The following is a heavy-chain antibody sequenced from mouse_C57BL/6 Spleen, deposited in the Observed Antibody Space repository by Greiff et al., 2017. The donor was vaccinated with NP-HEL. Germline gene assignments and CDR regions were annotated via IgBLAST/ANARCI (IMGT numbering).Heavy chain of an antibody. CDR2: IYPGSGNT. Sequence: VQLVESGAELVRPGASVKLSCKASGYTFTDYYINWVKQRPGQGLEWIARIYPGSGNTYYNEKFKGKATLTAEKSSSTAYMQLSSLTSEDSAVYFCARNWDWYFDVWGTGTTVTVSS. D-gene: IGHD4-1*01. V-gene: IGHV1-76*01. CDR1: GYTFTDYY. J-gene: IGHJ1*03. CDR3: ARNWDWYFDV.